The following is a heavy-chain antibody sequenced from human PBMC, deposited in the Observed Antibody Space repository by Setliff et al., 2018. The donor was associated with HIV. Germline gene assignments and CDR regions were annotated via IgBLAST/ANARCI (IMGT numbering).Heavy chain of an antibody. J-gene: IGHJ4*02. CDR1: GGSIGSGGYY. V-gene: IGHV4-61*08. D-gene: IGHD7-27*01. Sequence: SETLSLTCTVSGGSIGSGGYYWSWIRQHPGKGLEWIGYIHTSGSTNYNPSLKSRVTISLDTSNDRFSLRLSSVTAADTAVYYCARAPTGELDFWGQGTLVTVSS. CDR2: IHTSGST. CDR3: ARAPTGELDF.